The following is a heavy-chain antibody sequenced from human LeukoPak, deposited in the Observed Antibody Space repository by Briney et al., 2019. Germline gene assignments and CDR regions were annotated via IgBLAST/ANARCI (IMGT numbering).Heavy chain of an antibody. CDR1: GASISGSGYY. V-gene: IGHV4-39*07. Sequence: SETLSLTCTVSGASISGSGYYWGWIRQPPGKGLEWIGNIYDSGSTYYNASLQSRVTISIDTSKNQFSLRLSSVTAADTAVYYCARSSIASGSNFDYWGQGTLVTVSS. J-gene: IGHJ4*02. CDR2: IYDSGST. CDR3: ARSSIASGSNFDY. D-gene: IGHD3-10*01.